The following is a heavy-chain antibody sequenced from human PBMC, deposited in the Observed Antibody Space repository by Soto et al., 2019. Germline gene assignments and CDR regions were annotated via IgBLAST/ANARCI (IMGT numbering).Heavy chain of an antibody. D-gene: IGHD2-15*01. CDR2: INHSGST. CDR1: GGSFSGYY. V-gene: IGHV4-34*01. CDR3: ARGGRWYPSNRKPKISYFDY. J-gene: IGHJ4*02. Sequence: QVQLQQWGAGLLKPSETLSLTCAVYGGSFSGYYWCWIRQPPGKGLEWIGEINHSGSTNYNPSLKRRVTRPGDTSNNQFSLKLSSVTAADTSVYYCARGGRWYPSNRKPKISYFDYWGQGNLVTVSS.